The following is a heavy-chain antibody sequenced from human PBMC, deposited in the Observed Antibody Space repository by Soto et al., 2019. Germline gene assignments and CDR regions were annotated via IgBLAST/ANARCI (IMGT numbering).Heavy chain of an antibody. J-gene: IGHJ5*02. D-gene: IGHD2-8*01. CDR3: ARHVLMVYATPSLWFDP. CDR2: ISAYNGNT. V-gene: IGHV1-18*01. Sequence: GASVKVSCKASGYTFTSYGISWVRQAPGQGLEWMGWISAYNGNTNYAQKLQGRVTISVDTSKNQFSLKLSSVTAADTAVYYCARHVLMVYATPSLWFDPWGQGTLVTVSS. CDR1: GYTFTSYG.